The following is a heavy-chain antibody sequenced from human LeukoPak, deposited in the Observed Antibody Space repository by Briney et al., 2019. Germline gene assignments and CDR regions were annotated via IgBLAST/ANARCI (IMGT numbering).Heavy chain of an antibody. J-gene: IGHJ4*02. D-gene: IGHD5-24*01. CDR3: ARTNGYNNQPDYFDY. CDR2: IYYTGST. Sequence: PSETLSLTCSVSGGSIRSDYWSWLRQPPGKGLEWIGYIYYTGSTSYNPSLKSRATISKDTSKNQFSLKLSSVTAADTAVYYCARTNGYNNQPDYFDYWGQGTLVTVSS. V-gene: IGHV4-59*01. CDR1: GGSIRSDY.